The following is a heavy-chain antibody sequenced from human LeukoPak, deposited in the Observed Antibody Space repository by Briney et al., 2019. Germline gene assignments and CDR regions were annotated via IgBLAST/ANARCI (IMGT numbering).Heavy chain of an antibody. D-gene: IGHD3-22*01. CDR3: ARHVVAVGFDY. CDR2: ITSSSSYI. V-gene: IGHV3-21*01. Sequence: PGGSLRLSCAASGITFSSYGMSWVRQTPGKGLEWVSSITSSSSYIYYADSVKGRFTISRDNAKNSLYLQMNSLRAEDTAVYYCARHVVAVGFDYWGQGTLVTVSS. J-gene: IGHJ4*02. CDR1: GITFSSYG.